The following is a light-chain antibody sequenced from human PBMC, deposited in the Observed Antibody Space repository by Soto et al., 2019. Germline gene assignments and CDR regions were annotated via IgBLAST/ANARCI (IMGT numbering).Light chain of an antibody. Sequence: EILLTQSPGTLSLSPGERATLYCRASQTVSASYLAWFQQKPGQAPRVLIYDASNRATGIPDRFSGSGSGTDFTLTNSRLEPEDFAVYYCQQYSMSPYTFRQGTRLEIK. CDR3: QQYSMSPYT. CDR2: DAS. J-gene: IGKJ2*01. CDR1: QTVSASY. V-gene: IGKV3-20*01.